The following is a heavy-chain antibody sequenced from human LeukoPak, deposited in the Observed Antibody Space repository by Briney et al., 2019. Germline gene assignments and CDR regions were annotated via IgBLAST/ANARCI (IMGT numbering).Heavy chain of an antibody. CDR2: ISWSGNNT. CDR1: GFIFSTYA. CDR3: AKAGCTSTSCYNNN. D-gene: IGHD2-2*02. V-gene: IGHV3-23*01. Sequence: GGSLRLSCAASGFIFSTYAMSWVRQAPGKRLEWVSVISWSGNNTYYADSVKGRFTISRDNSKNTLYLQMNSLRAEDTALYYCAKAGCTSTSCYNNNWGQGTLVTVSS. J-gene: IGHJ4*02.